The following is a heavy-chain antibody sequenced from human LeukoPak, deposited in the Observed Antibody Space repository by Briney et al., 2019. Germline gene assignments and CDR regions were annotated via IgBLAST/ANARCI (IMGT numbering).Heavy chain of an antibody. Sequence: SETLSLTCTVSGGSISSHYWSWIRQPPGKGLEWIGYIYYSGSTNYNPSLKSRVTISVDTSKNQFSLKLSSVTAAGTAVYYCARVIAAAGTGWFDPWGQGTLVTVSS. V-gene: IGHV4-59*11. CDR2: IYYSGST. D-gene: IGHD6-13*01. J-gene: IGHJ5*02. CDR1: GGSISSHY. CDR3: ARVIAAAGTGWFDP.